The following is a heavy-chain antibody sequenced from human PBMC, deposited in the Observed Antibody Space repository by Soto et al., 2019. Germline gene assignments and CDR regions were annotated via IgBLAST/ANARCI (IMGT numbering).Heavy chain of an antibody. Sequence: QVQLQQWGAGLLKPSETLSLTCAVYGGSFSGYYWSWIRQPPGKGLEWIGEINHSGSTNYNPSLKSRVTISVDTSKNQFSLKLSSVTAADTAVYYCARGGRSYDILTGYPKFMRPIHFDYWGQGTLVTVSS. CDR2: INHSGST. D-gene: IGHD3-9*01. CDR3: ARGGRSYDILTGYPKFMRPIHFDY. V-gene: IGHV4-34*01. CDR1: GGSFSGYY. J-gene: IGHJ4*02.